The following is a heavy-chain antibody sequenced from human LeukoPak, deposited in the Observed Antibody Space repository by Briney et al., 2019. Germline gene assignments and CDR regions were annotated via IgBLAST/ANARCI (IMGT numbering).Heavy chain of an antibody. Sequence: ASVKVSCKVSGYTFTSYYIHWVRQAPGQGLEWLGVILPSGGITTYAQRFQGRVTMTRDTSISTAYMELSRLRSDDTAVYYCARDRQDYYDSSGYPGDWGQGTLVTVSS. J-gene: IGHJ4*02. CDR3: ARDRQDYYDSSGYPGD. CDR2: ILPSGGIT. CDR1: GYTFTSYY. V-gene: IGHV1-46*01. D-gene: IGHD3-22*01.